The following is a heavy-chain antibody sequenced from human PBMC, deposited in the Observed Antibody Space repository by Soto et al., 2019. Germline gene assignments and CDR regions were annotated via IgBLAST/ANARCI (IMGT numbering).Heavy chain of an antibody. CDR1: GYTFTSYG. CDR3: ARTIFYSSSWHGEDCGGDCYSDY. V-gene: IGHV1-18*04. D-gene: IGHD2-21*02. J-gene: IGHJ4*02. CDR2: ISAYNGNT. Sequence: ASVKVSCKASGYTFTSYGISWVRQAPGQGLEWMGWISAYNGNTNYAQKLQGRVTMTTDTSTSTAYMELRSLRSDDTAVYYCARTIFYSSSWHGEDCGGDCYSDYWGQGTLVTVSS.